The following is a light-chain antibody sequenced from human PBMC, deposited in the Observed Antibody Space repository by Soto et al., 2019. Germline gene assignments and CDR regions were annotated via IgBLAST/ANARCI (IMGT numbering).Light chain of an antibody. V-gene: IGLV2-8*01. J-gene: IGLJ2*01. CDR3: SSYAGSNNVI. CDR1: SSDVGGSTY. Sequence: QSALTQPPSASGSLGQSVTISCTGTSSDVGGSTYVSWFQHHPGTSPKLVIFAVSQRPSGVPDRFSGSKSGNTASLTVSGLQAEDEADYYCSSYAGSNNVIFGGGTQLTVL. CDR2: AVS.